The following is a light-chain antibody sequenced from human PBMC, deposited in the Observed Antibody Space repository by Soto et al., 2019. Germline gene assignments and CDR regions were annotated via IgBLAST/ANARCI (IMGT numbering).Light chain of an antibody. J-gene: IGKJ5*01. CDR2: GAS. CDR1: QSINSN. Sequence: EVLMTQSAATLSVSAGDRATLSCRASQSINSNLAWYQQQPGQAPRLLIYGASTRATAVPDRFSGSGYGTDFNLTITSLQPDDFAVYFCQQYSDWPITFGQGTRLEIK. V-gene: IGKV3-15*01. CDR3: QQYSDWPIT.